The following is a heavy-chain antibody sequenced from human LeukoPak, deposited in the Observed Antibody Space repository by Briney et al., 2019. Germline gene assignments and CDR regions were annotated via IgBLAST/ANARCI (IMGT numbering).Heavy chain of an antibody. D-gene: IGHD1-26*01. CDR1: GFTFSSYA. V-gene: IGHV3-21*01. CDR3: ARSSRGSYMD. J-gene: IGHJ4*02. Sequence: GGSLRLSCAASGFTFSSYAMSWVRQAPGKGLEWVSSISSSSSYIYYADSVKGRFTISRDNAKNSLYLQMNSLRAEDTAVYYCARSSRGSYMDWGQGTLVTVSS. CDR2: ISSSSSYI.